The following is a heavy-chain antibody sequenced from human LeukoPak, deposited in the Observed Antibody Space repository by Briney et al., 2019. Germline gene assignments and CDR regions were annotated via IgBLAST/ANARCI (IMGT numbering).Heavy chain of an antibody. CDR3: ARKGSSWYNWDYFDY. Sequence: ASVKVSCKASGGTFSSYAISWVRQAPGQGLEWMGRIILILGIANYAQKFQGRVTITADKSTSTAYMELSSLRSEDTAVYYCARKGSSWYNWDYFDYWGQGTLVTVSS. CDR2: IILILGIA. J-gene: IGHJ4*02. V-gene: IGHV1-69*04. CDR1: GGTFSSYA. D-gene: IGHD6-13*01.